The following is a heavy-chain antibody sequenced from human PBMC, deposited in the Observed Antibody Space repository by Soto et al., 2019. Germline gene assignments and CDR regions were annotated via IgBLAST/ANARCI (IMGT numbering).Heavy chain of an antibody. CDR2: IIPIFGTA. V-gene: IGHV1-69*01. Sequence: QVQQVQSGAEVKKPGSSVKVSCKASGGTFSSFTISWVRQAPGQGLEWMGGIIPIFGTANYAQKFQGRVTSTADAFPRTAYRAQSTRRSEDTALYNCAKDRGADWESFYHSAMDAGAQGPSVTVPS. CDR3: AKDRGADWESFYHSAMDA. D-gene: IGHD3-10*01. J-gene: IGHJ6*02. CDR1: GGTFSSFT.